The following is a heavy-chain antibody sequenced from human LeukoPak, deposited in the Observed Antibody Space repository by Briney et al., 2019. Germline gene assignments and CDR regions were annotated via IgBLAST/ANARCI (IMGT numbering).Heavy chain of an antibody. Sequence: AGGSLRLSCAASGFTFSSYSMNWVRQAPGKGLEWVSSISSSSSYIYYADSVKGRFTISRDNAKNSLYLQMNSLRVEDTAVYYCVKDPDPRYCSSTSCSPIWGQGTMVTVSS. J-gene: IGHJ3*02. CDR2: ISSSSSYI. CDR3: VKDPDPRYCSSTSCSPI. CDR1: GFTFSSYS. D-gene: IGHD2-2*01. V-gene: IGHV3-21*04.